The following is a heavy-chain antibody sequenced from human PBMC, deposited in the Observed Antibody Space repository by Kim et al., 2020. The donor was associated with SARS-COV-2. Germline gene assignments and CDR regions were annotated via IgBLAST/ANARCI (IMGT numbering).Heavy chain of an antibody. V-gene: IGHV3-30*18. Sequence: GGSLRLSCAASGFTFSTYGMHWVRQAPGKGLEWVAVISYDGSNKYYADSVKGRFTISRDNSKNTLYLQMNSLRAEDTAVYYCAKDASIVVVPAAMIISWGQGTLVTVSS. D-gene: IGHD2-2*01. CDR2: ISYDGSNK. J-gene: IGHJ4*02. CDR1: GFTFSTYG. CDR3: AKDASIVVVPAAMIIS.